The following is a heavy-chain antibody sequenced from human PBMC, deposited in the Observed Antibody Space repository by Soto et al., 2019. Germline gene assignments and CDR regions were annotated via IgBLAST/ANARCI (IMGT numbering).Heavy chain of an antibody. V-gene: IGHV3-23*01. J-gene: IGHJ4*02. CDR1: GFTFSTYT. CDR3: AKDGGFGVYTTSGLDH. Sequence: EVQLLESGGGLVQPGGSLRLSCAASGFTFSTYTMTWVRQAPGKGLEWVAAISRTGGSTYYGDSVKGRFTISRDSSKNTLYLQMTSLRAEDTAVYYCAKDGGFGVYTTSGLDHWCQGALVTVSS. CDR2: ISRTGGST. D-gene: IGHD3-10*01.